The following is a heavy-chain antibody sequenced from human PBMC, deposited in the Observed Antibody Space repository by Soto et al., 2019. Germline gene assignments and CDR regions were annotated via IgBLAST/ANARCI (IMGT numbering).Heavy chain of an antibody. CDR1: GVTFSSSW. J-gene: IGHJ6*03. CDR2: ISGSGGST. D-gene: IGHD4-17*01. CDR3: AGTDYFPRYYYYYYMDV. Sequence: PGGSLRLSCAAAGVTFSSSWMSGVRQAPGKGLEWVSAISGSGGSTYYADSVKGRFTISRDNSKNTLYLQMNSLRAEDTAVYYCAGTDYFPRYYYYYYMDVWGKGTTVTVSS. V-gene: IGHV3-23*01.